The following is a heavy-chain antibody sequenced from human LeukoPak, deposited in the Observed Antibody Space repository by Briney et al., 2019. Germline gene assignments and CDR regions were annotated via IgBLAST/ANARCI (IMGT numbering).Heavy chain of an antibody. CDR3: SRGGNVVPAGGQNMDV. D-gene: IGHD2-2*01. Sequence: GASVKVSCKASGYTFTGYYMHWLRQAPGQGLEWMGWTNPNSGGTNYAQKFQGRVTLTRDTAISTAYMELSRLRSDDTAMYYLSRGGNVVPAGGQNMDVWGKGTTVTVCS. CDR2: TNPNSGGT. V-gene: IGHV1-2*02. J-gene: IGHJ6*03. CDR1: GYTFTGYY.